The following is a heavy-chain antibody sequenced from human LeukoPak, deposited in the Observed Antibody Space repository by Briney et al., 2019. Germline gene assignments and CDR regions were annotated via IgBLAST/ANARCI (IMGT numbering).Heavy chain of an antibody. Sequence: GGSLRLSCAASGFTFGIYWLSWVREAPGKGREWGANIKQDGSEKDYVDSVKGRFTISRDNAKNSLYLHMNSLRAEDTAVYYCARTGGWPLPYFECWGQGSLVTVSS. CDR2: IKQDGSEK. CDR3: ARTGGWPLPYFEC. V-gene: IGHV3-7*01. CDR1: GFTFGIYW. D-gene: IGHD6-19*01. J-gene: IGHJ4*02.